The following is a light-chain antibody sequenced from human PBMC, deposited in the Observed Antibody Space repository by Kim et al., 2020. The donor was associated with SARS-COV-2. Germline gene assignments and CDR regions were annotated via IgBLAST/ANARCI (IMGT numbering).Light chain of an antibody. CDR2: DTN. CDR1: TGPVTSGHY. Sequence: QAVVTQKPSLTVSPGETVTLTCGSTTGPVTSGHYPYWFQQKPGQAPRTLFYDTNNRHSWTPARFSGSLLGGKAALTLSGAQPEDEAEYYCLLSYSGARVFGGGTQLTVL. J-gene: IGLJ2*01. CDR3: LLSYSGARV. V-gene: IGLV7-46*01.